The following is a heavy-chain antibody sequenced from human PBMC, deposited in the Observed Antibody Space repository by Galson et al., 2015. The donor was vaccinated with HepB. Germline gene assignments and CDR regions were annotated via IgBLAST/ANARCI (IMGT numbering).Heavy chain of an antibody. CDR2: IYYSGST. D-gene: IGHD3-10*01. CDR3: ARHASGVRGRGLDC. Sequence: SETLSLTCTVSGASISSYYWSWIRQPPGKGLEWIGYIYYSGSTNYNPSLKSRVTISVDASNNQLSLKLNSLTAADTAVYYCARHASGVRGRGLDCWGQGTVVTVSS. V-gene: IGHV4-59*08. J-gene: IGHJ4*02. CDR1: GASISSYY.